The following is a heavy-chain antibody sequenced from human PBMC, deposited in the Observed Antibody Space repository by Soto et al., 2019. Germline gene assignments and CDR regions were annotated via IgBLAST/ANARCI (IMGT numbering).Heavy chain of an antibody. CDR2: SSGSGGST. Sequence: EVQLLESGGGLVQPGGSLRLSCAASGFTFSSYAMSWVRQAPGKGLEWVSASSGSGGSTYYADSVKGRFTISRDNSKNTLYLQMTSMSAEDTAVYYCAKGPHYYGSGSQYGMDVWGQGTTVTVSS. J-gene: IGHJ6*02. CDR3: AKGPHYYGSGSQYGMDV. V-gene: IGHV3-23*01. CDR1: GFTFSSYA. D-gene: IGHD3-10*01.